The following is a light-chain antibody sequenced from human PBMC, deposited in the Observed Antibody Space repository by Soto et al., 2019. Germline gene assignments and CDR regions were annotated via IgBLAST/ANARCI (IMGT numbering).Light chain of an antibody. CDR2: EVS. J-gene: IGLJ2*01. CDR1: SSDVGGYNY. V-gene: IGLV2-14*01. CDR3: CSYARTYRLMI. Sequence: QSALTQPASVSGSPGQSITISCTGTSSDVGGYNYVSWYQQHPGKAPKLMIYEVSNRPSGVSNRFSGSKSGNTASLTISGLQAEDEADYYCCSYARTYRLMIFGEGTKVTVL.